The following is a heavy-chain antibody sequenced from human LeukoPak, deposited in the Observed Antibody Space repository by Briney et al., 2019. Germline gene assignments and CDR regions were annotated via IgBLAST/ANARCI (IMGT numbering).Heavy chain of an antibody. V-gene: IGHV4-38-2*01. CDR3: ARPSLGLPAAFFDY. D-gene: IGHD2-2*01. Sequence: SETLSLTCAVSGYSISSGYYWGWIRQPPGQGLEWIGSIYHSGSTYYNPSLKSRVTISVDTSKNQFSLKLRSVTAADTAVYYCARPSLGLPAAFFDYWGQGTLVTVSS. CDR1: GYSISSGYY. J-gene: IGHJ4*02. CDR2: IYHSGST.